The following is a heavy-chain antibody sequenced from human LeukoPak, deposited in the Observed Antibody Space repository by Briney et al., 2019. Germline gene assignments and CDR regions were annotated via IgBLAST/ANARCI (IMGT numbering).Heavy chain of an antibody. CDR2: IDYSGTT. CDR1: GGSISSSGYY. J-gene: IGHJ4*02. CDR3: TRDSGSWTVDY. Sequence: SSETLSLTCTVSGGSISSSGYYWGWIRQPPGQGLEWLGTIDYSGTTYHNPSLKSRVTISIDTSKNHFSLKPNSVTAADTAVYYCTRDSGSWTVDYWGQGTLVTVSS. D-gene: IGHD1-26*01. V-gene: IGHV4-39*02.